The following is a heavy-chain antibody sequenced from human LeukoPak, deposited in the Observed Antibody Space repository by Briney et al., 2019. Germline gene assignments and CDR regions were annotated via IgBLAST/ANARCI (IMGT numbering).Heavy chain of an antibody. V-gene: IGHV4-38-2*02. Sequence: SETLSLTCAVYGGSFSGYYWGWIRQPPGKGLEWIGSIYHSGSTYYNPSLKSRVTISVDTSKNHFSLKLTSVTAADTAVYYCARDSPPGNEQVFGYWGQGTLVTVSS. CDR2: IYHSGST. J-gene: IGHJ4*02. CDR3: ARDSPPGNEQVFGY. CDR1: GGSFSGYY.